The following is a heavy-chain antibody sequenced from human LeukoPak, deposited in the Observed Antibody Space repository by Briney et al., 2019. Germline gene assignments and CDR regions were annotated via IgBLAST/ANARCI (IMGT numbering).Heavy chain of an antibody. V-gene: IGHV3-30*02. Sequence: GGSLRLSCAASGFTFSSYGMHWVRQAPGKGLEWVAFIRYDGSNKYYADSVKGRFTISRDNSKNTLYLQMNSLRAEDTAVYYCAKDKWFGESRFDYWGQGTLVTVSS. CDR2: IRYDGSNK. D-gene: IGHD3-10*01. J-gene: IGHJ4*02. CDR3: AKDKWFGESRFDY. CDR1: GFTFSSYG.